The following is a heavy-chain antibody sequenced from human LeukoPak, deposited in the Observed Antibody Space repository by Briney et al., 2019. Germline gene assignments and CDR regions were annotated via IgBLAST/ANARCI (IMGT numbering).Heavy chain of an antibody. J-gene: IGHJ4*02. V-gene: IGHV5-51*01. CDR1: GYSFTTYW. CDR2: IHPSDSDT. D-gene: IGHD5-18*01. CDR3: ATSYSYGAHFDH. Sequence: GESLKISCKGSGYSFTTYWIGWVRQMPGKGLDWRAAIHPSDSDTRYSPSFQGQVTISADKSISTAYLQWSSLKASDTAMYYCATSYSYGAHFDHWGRGTRVTVSS.